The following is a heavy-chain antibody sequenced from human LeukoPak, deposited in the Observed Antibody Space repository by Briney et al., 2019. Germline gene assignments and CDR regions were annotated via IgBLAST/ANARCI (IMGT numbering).Heavy chain of an antibody. CDR1: GGSISSHY. D-gene: IGHD6-19*01. CDR2: IYTSAST. CDR3: ARGFGSGWYANYYMDV. V-gene: IGHV4-4*07. Sequence: SETLSLTCTVSGGSISSHYWSWIRQPAGKGLEWIGRIYTSASTNYDPSLKSRVTISVDKSKNQFSLKLSSVTAADTAVYYCARGFGSGWYANYYMDVWGKGTTVTVSS. J-gene: IGHJ6*03.